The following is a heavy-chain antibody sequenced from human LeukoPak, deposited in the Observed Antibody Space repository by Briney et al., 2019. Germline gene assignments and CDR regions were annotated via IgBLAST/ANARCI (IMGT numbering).Heavy chain of an antibody. CDR1: GGSFSGYY. Sequence: SETLSLTCAVYGGSFSGYYWSWIRQPPGKGLEWIGEINHSGSINYNPSLKSRVTISVDTSKNQFSLKLSSVTAADTAVYYCARGPGYDSSGYYYEDYWGQGTLVTVSS. CDR3: ARGPGYDSSGYYYEDY. D-gene: IGHD3-22*01. V-gene: IGHV4-34*01. J-gene: IGHJ4*02. CDR2: INHSGSI.